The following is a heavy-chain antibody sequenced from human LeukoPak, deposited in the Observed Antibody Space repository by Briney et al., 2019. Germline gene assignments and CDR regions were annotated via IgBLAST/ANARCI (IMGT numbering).Heavy chain of an antibody. CDR1: GFTFSSYW. CDR2: IKQDGSEK. D-gene: IGHD1-26*01. Sequence: PGGSLRLSCAASGFTFSSYWMSWVRQAPGKGLEWVANIKQDGSEKYYVDSVKGRFTISRDNAKNSLYLQMNSLRAEDTAVYYCAREAYSGSYEEGGNWFDPWGQGTLVTVSS. V-gene: IGHV3-7*01. CDR3: AREAYSGSYEEGGNWFDP. J-gene: IGHJ5*02.